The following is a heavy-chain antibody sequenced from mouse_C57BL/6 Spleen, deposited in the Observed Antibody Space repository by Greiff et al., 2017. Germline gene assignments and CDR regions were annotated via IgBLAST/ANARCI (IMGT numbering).Heavy chain of an antibody. CDR3: ARMDSSGYVDAMDY. D-gene: IGHD3-2*02. CDR1: GYTFTDYN. CDR2: INPNNGGT. V-gene: IGHV1-18*01. Sequence: EVQLQQSGPELVKPGASVKIPCKASGYTFTDYNMDWVKQSHGKSLEWIGDINPNNGGTIYNQKFKGKATLTVDKSSSTAYMELRSLTSEDTAVYYCARMDSSGYVDAMDYWGQGTSVTVSS. J-gene: IGHJ4*01.